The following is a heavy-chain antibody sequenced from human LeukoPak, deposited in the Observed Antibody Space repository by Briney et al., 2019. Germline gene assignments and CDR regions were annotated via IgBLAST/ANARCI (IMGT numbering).Heavy chain of an antibody. V-gene: IGHV1-46*01. J-gene: IGHJ5*02. D-gene: IGHD2-2*01. CDR1: GYSFTTYY. CDR2: INPSGGST. Sequence: ASVKVSCKASGYSFTTYYIHWVRHAPGQGLEWMVVINPSGGSTSFAQKFQARLTMTRDTSTSTVYMELSGLSSEDTAVYYCAREIVVVPSAMGFDPWGQGTLVTVSS. CDR3: AREIVVVPSAMGFDP.